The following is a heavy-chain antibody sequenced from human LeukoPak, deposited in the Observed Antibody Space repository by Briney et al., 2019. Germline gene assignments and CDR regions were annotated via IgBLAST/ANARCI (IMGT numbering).Heavy chain of an antibody. CDR1: GLTFSAFW. V-gene: IGHV3-7*01. D-gene: IGHD1-14*01. Sequence: PGGSLRLSCAASGLTFSAFWMSWVRQAPGKGLEWVANIKQDGSEKYYVDSVKGRFTISRDNAKNSLYLQMNSLRAEDTAVYYCAIHRTHRDYVDHWGQGTLVTVSS. CDR2: IKQDGSEK. CDR3: AIHRTHRDYVDH. J-gene: IGHJ4*02.